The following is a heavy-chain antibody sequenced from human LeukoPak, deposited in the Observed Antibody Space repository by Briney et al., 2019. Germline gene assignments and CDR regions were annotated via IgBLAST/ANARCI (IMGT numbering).Heavy chain of an antibody. Sequence: GRSLRLSCAASGFTFDDYAMHWVRQAPGKGLEWVSGISWNSGSIGYADSVKGRFTISRDNAKNSLYLQMNSLRAEDTALYYCAKAALRDDAFDIWGQGTMVTVSS. CDR3: AKAALRDDAFDI. D-gene: IGHD6-6*01. CDR1: GFTFDDYA. V-gene: IGHV3-9*01. CDR2: ISWNSGSI. J-gene: IGHJ3*02.